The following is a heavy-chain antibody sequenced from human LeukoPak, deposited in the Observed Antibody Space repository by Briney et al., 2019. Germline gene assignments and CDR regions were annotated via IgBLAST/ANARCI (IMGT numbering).Heavy chain of an antibody. V-gene: IGHV3-30*18. J-gene: IGHJ4*02. CDR2: ISYDGSNK. Sequence: GGSLRLSCAASGFTFSSYGMHWVRQAPGKGLEWVAVISYDGSNKYYADSVKGRFTISRDNSKNTLYLQMNSLRAEDTAVYYCAKVFSYYGSGSYDYWGQGTLVTVSS. D-gene: IGHD3-10*01. CDR3: AKVFSYYGSGSYDY. CDR1: GFTFSSYG.